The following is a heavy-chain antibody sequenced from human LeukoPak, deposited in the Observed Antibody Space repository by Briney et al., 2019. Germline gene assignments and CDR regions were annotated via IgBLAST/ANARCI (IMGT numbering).Heavy chain of an antibody. D-gene: IGHD6-13*01. V-gene: IGHV3-23*01. J-gene: IGHJ4*02. CDR2: ITNTGGST. CDR3: AKGSSGSRPYYFDH. Sequence: GGSLRLSCAASGFTFSSYAMSWVRQAPGEGLEWVSAITNTGGSTYYADSLKGRFTISRDNSKNTLYLQMNSLRAEDTAVYYCAKGSSGSRPYYFDHWGQGTLVTVSS. CDR1: GFTFSSYA.